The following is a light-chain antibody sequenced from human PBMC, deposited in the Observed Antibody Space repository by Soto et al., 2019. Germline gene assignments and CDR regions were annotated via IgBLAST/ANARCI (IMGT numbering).Light chain of an antibody. CDR1: QSVGSN. CDR3: QQYNNWPLT. Sequence: EIVMTQSPATLSVSPGARATLSCRPSQSVGSNLAWYQQKPGQSPSLLIYGASTRATGIPARFSGSGSGTEFTLTISSLQSEDFAVYYCQQYNNWPLTFGGGTKVEIK. J-gene: IGKJ4*01. V-gene: IGKV3-15*01. CDR2: GAS.